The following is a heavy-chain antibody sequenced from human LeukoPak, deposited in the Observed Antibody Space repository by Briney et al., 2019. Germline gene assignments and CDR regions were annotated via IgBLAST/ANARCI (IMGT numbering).Heavy chain of an antibody. V-gene: IGHV1-46*01. D-gene: IGHD3-22*01. J-gene: IGHJ4*02. CDR1: GYTFTGYY. CDR2: INPSGGST. Sequence: ASVKVSCKASGYTFTGYYIHWVRQAPGQGLEWMGIINPSGGSTSYAQKFQGRVTMTRDMSTSTVYMELSSLRSEDTAVYYCARDGYYYDSSGYYPGYWGQGTLVTVSS. CDR3: ARDGYYYDSSGYYPGY.